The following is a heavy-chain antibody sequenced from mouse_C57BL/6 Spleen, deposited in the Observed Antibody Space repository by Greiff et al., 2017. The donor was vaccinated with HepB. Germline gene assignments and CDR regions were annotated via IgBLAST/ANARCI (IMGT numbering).Heavy chain of an antibody. CDR2: INPNNGGT. CDR1: GYTFTDYN. Sequence: EVKLVESGPELVKPGASVKIPCKASGYTFTDYNMDWVKQSHGKSLEWIGDINPNNGGTIYNQKFKGKATLTVDKSSSTAYMELRSLTSEDTAVYYCARVEPYYAMDYWGQGTSVTVSS. V-gene: IGHV1-18*01. CDR3: ARVEPYYAMDY. J-gene: IGHJ4*01.